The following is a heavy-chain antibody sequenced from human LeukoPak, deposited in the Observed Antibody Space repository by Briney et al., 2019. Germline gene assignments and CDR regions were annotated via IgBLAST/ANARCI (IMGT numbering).Heavy chain of an antibody. Sequence: SETLSLTCTVSGGSISSSNYYWGWIRQPPGKGLECIGSVYYSGNTYYNPSLKSRVTISVDTSKNQFSLKLSSVTAADTAVYYCASGGVPNRGKNWFDPWGQGTLVTVSS. D-gene: IGHD1-1*01. CDR1: GGSISSSNYY. CDR3: ASGGVPNRGKNWFDP. CDR2: VYYSGNT. V-gene: IGHV4-39*07. J-gene: IGHJ5*02.